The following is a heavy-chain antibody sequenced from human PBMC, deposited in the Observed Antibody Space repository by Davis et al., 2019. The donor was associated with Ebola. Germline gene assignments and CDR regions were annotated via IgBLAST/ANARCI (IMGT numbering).Heavy chain of an antibody. Sequence: GESLKISCKGSGYRFTSHWIVWVRQMPGKGLECMGIIFPGDSDTRYSPSFQGQVTISVDKSIDTAYLQWSSLKASDTATYYCARTTGIGMSYWGQGTLVTVSS. V-gene: IGHV5-51*01. CDR1: GYRFTSHW. J-gene: IGHJ4*02. CDR2: IFPGDSDT. D-gene: IGHD1-1*01. CDR3: ARTTGIGMSY.